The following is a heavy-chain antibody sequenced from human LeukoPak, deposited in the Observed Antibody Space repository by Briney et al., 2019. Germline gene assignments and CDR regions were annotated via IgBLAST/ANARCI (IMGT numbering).Heavy chain of an antibody. J-gene: IGHJ4*02. D-gene: IGHD3-10*01. V-gene: IGHV1-2*02. CDR3: ARVITMVRGVLGY. CDR2: INPNSGGT. CDR1: GYTFTGYY. Sequence: ASVKVSCKASGYTFTGYYMHWVRQAPGQGLKWMGWINPNSGGTNYAQKFQGRVTMTRDTSISTAYMELSRLRSDDTAVYYCARVITMVRGVLGYWGQGTLVTVSS.